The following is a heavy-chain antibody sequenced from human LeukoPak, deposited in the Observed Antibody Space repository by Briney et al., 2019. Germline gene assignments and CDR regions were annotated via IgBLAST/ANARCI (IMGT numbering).Heavy chain of an antibody. V-gene: IGHV4-61*03. D-gene: IGHD6-13*01. Sequence: SETLSLTCTVSGGSVSSGSYYWSWIRQPPGKGLGWIGYIYYSGSTNYNPSLKSRVTISVDTSKNHFSLKLRSVTAADTAVYYCARHVFHSSTWYGPIDYWGQGTLVTVSS. CDR1: GGSVSSGSYY. CDR2: IYYSGST. J-gene: IGHJ4*02. CDR3: ARHVFHSSTWYGPIDY.